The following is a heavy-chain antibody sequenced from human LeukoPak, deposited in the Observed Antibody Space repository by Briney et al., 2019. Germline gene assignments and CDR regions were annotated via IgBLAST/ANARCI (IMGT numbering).Heavy chain of an antibody. V-gene: IGHV4-34*01. D-gene: IGHD3-22*01. CDR3: ARLPKNGHGNDSSGQTPRYGMDV. CDR1: GGSFSGYY. J-gene: IGHJ6*02. CDR2: IYYSGST. Sequence: SETLSLTCAVYGGSFSGYYWSWIRQPPGKGLEWIGSIYYSGSTYYNPSLKSRVTISVDTSKNQFSLKLSSVTAADTAVYYCARLPKNGHGNDSSGQTPRYGMDVWGQGTTVTVSS.